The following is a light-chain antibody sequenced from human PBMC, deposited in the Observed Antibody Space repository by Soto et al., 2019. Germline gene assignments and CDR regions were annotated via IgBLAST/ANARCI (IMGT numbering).Light chain of an antibody. J-gene: IGKJ5*01. CDR3: QQRSNWPT. V-gene: IGKV3-11*01. Sequence: EIVLTQSPATLSLSPGERATLSCRANQSVSSYLAWYQQKPGHAPRLLIYDASNRATGIPARFSVSGSGTDFTHTISSLEPEDFAVYYCQQRSNWPTFGQGTRLEIK. CDR1: QSVSSY. CDR2: DAS.